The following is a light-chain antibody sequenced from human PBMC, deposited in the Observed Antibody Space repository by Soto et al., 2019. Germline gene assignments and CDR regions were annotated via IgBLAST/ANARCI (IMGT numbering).Light chain of an antibody. J-gene: IGLJ2*01. Sequence: QSVLTQPASVSGSPGQSITISCTGTSSDVGGYNYVSWYQHHPGKAPKLMIYEVTNRPSGVSNRFSGSKSGNTASLTISGLQAEDEADYYRSSYTSSSVVFGGGTKLTVL. V-gene: IGLV2-14*01. CDR1: SSDVGGYNY. CDR3: SSYTSSSVV. CDR2: EVT.